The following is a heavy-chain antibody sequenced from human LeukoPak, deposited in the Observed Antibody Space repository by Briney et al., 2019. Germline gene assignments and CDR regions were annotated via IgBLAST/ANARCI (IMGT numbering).Heavy chain of an antibody. Sequence: GGSLRLSCAASGFTFSSYAMHWVRQAPGKGLEWVAVISYDGSNKYYADSVKGRFTISRDNSKNTLYLQMNSLRAEDTAVYYCARDRLPSGYDAFGIWGQGTMVTVSS. CDR1: GFTFSSYA. CDR2: ISYDGSNK. D-gene: IGHD5-12*01. V-gene: IGHV3-30-3*01. CDR3: ARDRLPSGYDAFGI. J-gene: IGHJ3*02.